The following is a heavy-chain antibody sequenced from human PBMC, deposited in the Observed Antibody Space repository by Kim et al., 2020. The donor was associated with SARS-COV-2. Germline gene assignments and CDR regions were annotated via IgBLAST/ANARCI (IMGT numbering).Heavy chain of an antibody. V-gene: IGHV3-21*01. CDR2: ISRSSSYI. J-gene: IGHJ4*02. D-gene: IGHD3-22*01. CDR3: ATTDSGYYFFDY. Sequence: MNWVRLAPGKGLEWVSSISRSSSYIYYADSVNGRFTISRDNAKNSLYLQMNSLRAEDTAVYYCATTDSGYYFFDYWGQGTLVTVSS.